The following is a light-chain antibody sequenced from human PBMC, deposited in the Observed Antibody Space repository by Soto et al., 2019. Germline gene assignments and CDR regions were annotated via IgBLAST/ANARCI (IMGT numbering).Light chain of an antibody. CDR2: EIN. J-gene: IGLJ1*01. CDR3: SSFAGSNNFPYV. V-gene: IGLV2-8*01. Sequence: LTQPPSASGSPGQSVTISCTGTSSDVGAYDYVSWYQQHPGKAPKLMIYEINKRPSGVPDRFSGSKSGNTASLTVSGLQAEDGADYYCSSFAGSNNFPYVFGTGTKVTVL. CDR1: SSDVGAYDY.